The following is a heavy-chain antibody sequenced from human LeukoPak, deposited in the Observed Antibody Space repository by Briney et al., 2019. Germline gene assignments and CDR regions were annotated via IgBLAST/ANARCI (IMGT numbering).Heavy chain of an antibody. V-gene: IGHV3-11*01. J-gene: IGHJ4*02. Sequence: GGSLRLSCAASGFTFSDYYMSWIRQAPGKGLEWVSYICDRGRTIYYADSVKGRFTISRDNAKNSVYLQMNNLGAEDTAVYYCARDRLGDYDHSGYYDRWGQGTLVTVSS. D-gene: IGHD3-22*01. CDR2: ICDRGRTI. CDR3: ARDRLGDYDHSGYYDR. CDR1: GFTFSDYY.